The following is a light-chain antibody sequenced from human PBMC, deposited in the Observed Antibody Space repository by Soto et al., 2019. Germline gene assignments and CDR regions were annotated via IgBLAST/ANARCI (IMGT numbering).Light chain of an antibody. Sequence: QSALTQPASVSGSPGQSITISCTGTSSDVGGYNYVSWYQQHPGKAPKLMICDVSNRPSGVSNHFSGSKSGNTASLTISGLQAEDEADYYCCSHTSSNTYVFGTGIKLTVL. J-gene: IGLJ1*01. CDR3: CSHTSSNTYV. CDR1: SSDVGGYNY. V-gene: IGLV2-14*01. CDR2: DVS.